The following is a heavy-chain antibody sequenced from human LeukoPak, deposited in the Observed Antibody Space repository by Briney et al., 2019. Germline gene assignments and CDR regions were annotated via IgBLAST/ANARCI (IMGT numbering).Heavy chain of an antibody. J-gene: IGHJ5*02. Sequence: ASVKVSCKASGYTFTGSYMHWVRQAPGQGLEWMGWINPNNGGTRYAQKFQGRVTMTRDTSITTVYMEVSRLSSDDTAVYYCARDFYSESSGRFDLWGQGTLVTVSS. CDR2: INPNNGGT. CDR3: ARDFYSESSGRFDL. V-gene: IGHV1-2*02. CDR1: GYTFTGSY. D-gene: IGHD3-22*01.